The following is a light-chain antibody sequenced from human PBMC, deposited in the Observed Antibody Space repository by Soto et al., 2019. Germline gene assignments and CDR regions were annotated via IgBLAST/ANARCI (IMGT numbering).Light chain of an antibody. CDR2: DAS. J-gene: IGKJ4*01. Sequence: EIVMTQSPATLSVSPGERATLSCSASQSVNSNLAWYRQKPGQAPRLLISDASTRATGVPARFSGRGSGTEVTLTISSLQSADSGIYYCQQYNFWPPLTFGGGTKVEIK. CDR3: QQYNFWPPLT. V-gene: IGKV3-15*01. CDR1: QSVNSN.